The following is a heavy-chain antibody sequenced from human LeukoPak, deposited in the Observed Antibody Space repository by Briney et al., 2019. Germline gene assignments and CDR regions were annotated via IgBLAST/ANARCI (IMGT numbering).Heavy chain of an antibody. CDR1: VGSISTSSYY. Sequence: PSETLSLTCTVSVGSISTSSYYWGWIRQPPGKGLGWIGSIYYTGTTSYNPSLKSRVTVSVDTSKNQFSLELSSVTAADTAVYYCARRSSGWLSSLDYWGQGTLVAVSS. J-gene: IGHJ4*02. CDR3: ARRSSGWLSSLDY. CDR2: IYYTGTT. V-gene: IGHV4-39*01. D-gene: IGHD6-19*01.